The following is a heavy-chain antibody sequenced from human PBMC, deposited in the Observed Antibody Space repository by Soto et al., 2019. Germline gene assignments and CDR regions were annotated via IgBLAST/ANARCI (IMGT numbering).Heavy chain of an antibody. CDR3: AKVPSSPRLAVRPEYSFDY. Sequence: EVQLLESGGGLVQPGGSLRLSCAASGFTFSSYAMSWVRQAPGKGLEWVSAISGSGGSTYYADSVKGRFTISRDNSKNTLYLQMNSLRAEDTAVYYCAKVPSSPRLAVRPEYSFDYWGQGTLVTVSS. CDR2: ISGSGGST. D-gene: IGHD6-19*01. CDR1: GFTFSSYA. J-gene: IGHJ4*02. V-gene: IGHV3-23*01.